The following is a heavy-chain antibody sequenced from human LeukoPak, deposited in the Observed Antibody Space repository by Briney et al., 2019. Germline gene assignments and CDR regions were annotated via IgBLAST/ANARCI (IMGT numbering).Heavy chain of an antibody. CDR3: ARGGDNGGFYNWFDP. CDR2: INHSRST. V-gene: IGHV4-34*01. J-gene: IGHJ5*02. CDR1: GAPFSGYY. D-gene: IGHD4-23*01. Sequence: SETLSLTCAVYGAPFSGYYWSWIRQTPGKGLEWVGEINHSRSTNYNPSLKSRVTMSIDTSKKQFSLRLTSVTAADMGIYYCARGGDNGGFYNWFDPWDQGTLVTVSS.